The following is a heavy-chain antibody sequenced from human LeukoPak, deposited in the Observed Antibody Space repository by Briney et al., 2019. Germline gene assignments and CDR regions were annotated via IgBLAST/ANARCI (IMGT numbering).Heavy chain of an antibody. J-gene: IGHJ4*02. CDR1: GGSISSYH. CDR3: ARVSTVTTPYFDY. CDR2: IYYSGST. Sequence: SETLSLTCTVSGGSISSYHWSWIRQPPGKGLEWIGYIYYSGSTNYNPSLKSRVTISVDTSKNQFSLKLSSVTAADTAVYYCARVSTVTTPYFDYWGQGTLVTVSS. D-gene: IGHD4-17*01. V-gene: IGHV4-59*01.